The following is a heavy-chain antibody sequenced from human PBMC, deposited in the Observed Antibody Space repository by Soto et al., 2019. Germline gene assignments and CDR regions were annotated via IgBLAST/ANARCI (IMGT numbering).Heavy chain of an antibody. CDR1: GFTFSSHA. D-gene: IGHD2-15*01. Sequence: EVRLVESGGGLVKPGGSLRLSCAASGFTFSSHAMNWVRQAPGKGLEWVASIAAGSFYMFYGESVKGRFTISRDDAENSMYLQMNILRGDDTAVYYGARGDPWSNTGFGPRGKGYLVTVTS. CDR3: ARGDPWSNTGFGP. J-gene: IGHJ5*02. V-gene: IGHV3-21*01. CDR2: IAAGSFYM.